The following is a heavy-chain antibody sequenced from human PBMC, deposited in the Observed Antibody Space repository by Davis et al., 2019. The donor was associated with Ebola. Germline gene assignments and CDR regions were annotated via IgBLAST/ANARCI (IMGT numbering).Heavy chain of an antibody. Sequence: LRLSCNVSGASITSGYFSWTWVRQPAGKGLEWIGHIYTSGSTKYNSSLESRVTILLDTSKNQFSLKLRSVTAADTAIYFCARDRHDSGAFGFWGQGTLVTVSS. CDR1: GASITSGYFS. CDR2: IYTSGST. D-gene: IGHD3-22*01. CDR3: ARDRHDSGAFGF. J-gene: IGHJ4*02. V-gene: IGHV4-61*09.